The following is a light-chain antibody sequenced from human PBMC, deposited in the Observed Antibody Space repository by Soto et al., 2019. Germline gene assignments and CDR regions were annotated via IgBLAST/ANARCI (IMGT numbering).Light chain of an antibody. J-gene: IGLJ1*01. V-gene: IGLV2-14*01. CDR3: CSYVSSQTYV. CDR2: EVS. CDR1: RTDVGGYNF. Sequence: VLAQPASVSGSPGQSITISRTGTRTDVGGYNFVSWYQQHPGKAPKLIIYEVSNRPSGVSNRFSGSKSDNTASLTISGLQAEDEADYYCCSYVSSQTYVFGTGTKVTVL.